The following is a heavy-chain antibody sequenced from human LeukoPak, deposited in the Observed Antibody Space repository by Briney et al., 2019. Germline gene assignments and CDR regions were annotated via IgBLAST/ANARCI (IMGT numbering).Heavy chain of an antibody. CDR2: INTNTGNP. D-gene: IGHD3-10*01. CDR3: ARTQLWFGEYYYYGMDV. V-gene: IGHV7-4-1*02. J-gene: IGHJ6*02. CDR1: GYTFTSYA. Sequence: ASVKVSCKASGYTFTSYAMNWVRQAPGQGLEWTGWINTNTGNPTYAQGFTGRFVFSLDTSVSTAYLQISSLKAEDTAVYYCARTQLWFGEYYYYGMDVWGQGTTVTVSS.